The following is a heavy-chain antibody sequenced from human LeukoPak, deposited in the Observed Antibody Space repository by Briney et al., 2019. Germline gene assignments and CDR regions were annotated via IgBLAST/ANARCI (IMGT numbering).Heavy chain of an antibody. CDR2: IYYSGST. Sequence: PSETLSLTCTVSGGSISSYHWSWIRQPPGKGLEWIGYIYYSGSTNYNPSLKSRVTISVDTSKNQFSLKLSSVTAADTAVYYCARDSGYGAFDIWGQGTMVTVSS. J-gene: IGHJ3*02. CDR1: GGSISSYH. D-gene: IGHD6-13*01. CDR3: ARDSGYGAFDI. V-gene: IGHV4-59*01.